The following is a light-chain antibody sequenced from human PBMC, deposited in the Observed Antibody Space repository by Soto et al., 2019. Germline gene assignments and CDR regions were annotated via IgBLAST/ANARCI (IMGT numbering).Light chain of an antibody. CDR3: SSYTTSSTYV. V-gene: IGLV2-14*01. Sequence: QSVLTQPASVSGSPGQSIAISCTGTSSDVGGYNYVSWYQQHPGKAPKLMIYDVSNRPSGVSNRFSGSKSGNTASLTISGLQAEDGADYSCSSYTTSSTYVFGTGTKSPS. CDR2: DVS. CDR1: SSDVGGYNY. J-gene: IGLJ1*01.